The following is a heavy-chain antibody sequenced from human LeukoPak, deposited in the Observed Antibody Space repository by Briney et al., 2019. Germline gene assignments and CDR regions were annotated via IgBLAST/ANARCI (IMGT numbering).Heavy chain of an antibody. CDR3: ARFLDY. J-gene: IGHJ4*02. Sequence: GGSLRLSCAASGFTFNNHWKIWVRQAPGKGLEWVSYISSGSTAIYYADSVKGRFTISRDNAKSSLYLQMNSLRDEDTAVYFCARFLDYWGQGTLVTVSS. V-gene: IGHV3-48*02. CDR1: GFTFNNHW. CDR2: ISSGSTAI.